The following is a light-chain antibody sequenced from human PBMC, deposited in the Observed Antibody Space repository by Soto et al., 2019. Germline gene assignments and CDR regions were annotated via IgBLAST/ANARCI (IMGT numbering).Light chain of an antibody. CDR2: KVS. J-gene: IGKJ5*01. Sequence: DVVVTQSPLSLPVTLGGAASISGSSSQSLLHSDGNTYLSWFHQRTGQSPRRLIYKVSNRDSGVPDRFSGSGSGTDFTLKISRVEAEDVGVYYCMQGSHWPPITFGQGTRLEIK. CDR1: QSLLHSDGNTY. V-gene: IGKV2-30*02. CDR3: MQGSHWPPIT.